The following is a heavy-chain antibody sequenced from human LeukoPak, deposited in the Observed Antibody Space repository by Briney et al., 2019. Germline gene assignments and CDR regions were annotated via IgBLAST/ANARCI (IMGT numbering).Heavy chain of an antibody. Sequence: GESLKFSCKGSGDSFTSYSIGGVGQMPGKGLEWMGIFYIVDSATSYSPSFQGQVTISADTSNSTAYLQWSSLKASDTAMYYCARSTYISSDGFDYWGQGTLVTVSS. V-gene: IGHV5-51*01. CDR2: FYIVDSAT. CDR1: GDSFTSYS. J-gene: IGHJ4*02. CDR3: ARSTYISSDGFDY. D-gene: IGHD6-6*01.